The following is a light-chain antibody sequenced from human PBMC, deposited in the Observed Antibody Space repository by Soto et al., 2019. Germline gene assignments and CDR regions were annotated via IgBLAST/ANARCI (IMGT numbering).Light chain of an antibody. CDR2: AAS. V-gene: IGKV1-39*01. J-gene: IGKJ1*01. CDR1: QSIRSY. Sequence: EIQMNQSPSSLSASVGDRVTITCRASQSIRSYLNWYQQTPGKAPKLLIYAASSLQSGVPSRFNCSGAGPARTRPISSLQPEDVSTDFCPQSYRNIWTFRQGTKVDI. CDR3: PQSYRNIWT.